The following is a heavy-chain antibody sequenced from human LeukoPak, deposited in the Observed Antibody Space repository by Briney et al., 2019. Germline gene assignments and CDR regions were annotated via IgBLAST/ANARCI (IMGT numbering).Heavy chain of an antibody. CDR2: IYTSRST. Sequence: PSEALSLTCTVSGGSISSYYWSWIRQPAGNGLEWIGRIYTSRSTNYNPSLKSRVTMSVDTSKNQFSLKLSSVTAADTAVYYCARLVPAYSSSWHRWFDPWGQGTLVTVSS. CDR1: GGSISSYY. CDR3: ARLVPAYSSSWHRWFDP. J-gene: IGHJ5*02. V-gene: IGHV4-4*07. D-gene: IGHD6-13*01.